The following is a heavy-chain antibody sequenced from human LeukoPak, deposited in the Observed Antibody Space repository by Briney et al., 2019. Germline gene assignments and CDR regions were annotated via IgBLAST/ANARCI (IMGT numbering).Heavy chain of an antibody. V-gene: IGHV4-34*01. CDR3: ATQILLCHYY. Sequence: SETLSLTCAVYGGSFSGYYWSWIRQPPGKGLEWIGEINHSGSTNYNPSLKSRVTISVDTSKSQFSLKLSSVTAADTAVYYCATQILLCHYYWGQGTLVTVSS. CDR2: INHSGST. J-gene: IGHJ4*02. CDR1: GGSFSGYY. D-gene: IGHD2/OR15-2a*01.